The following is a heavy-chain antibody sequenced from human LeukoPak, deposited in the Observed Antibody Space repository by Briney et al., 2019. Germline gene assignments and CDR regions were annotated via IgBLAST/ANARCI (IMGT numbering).Heavy chain of an antibody. CDR2: IYYSGST. V-gene: IGHV4-59*12. CDR1: GGSISSYY. J-gene: IGHJ5*02. CDR3: ARGTRLVWFGELLNNWFDP. D-gene: IGHD3-10*01. Sequence: PSETLSLTCTVSGGSISSYYWSWLRQPPGKGLEWIGYIYYSGSTNYNPSLKSRVTISVDTSKNQFSLKLSSVTAADTAVYYCARGTRLVWFGELLNNWFDPWGQGTPVTVSS.